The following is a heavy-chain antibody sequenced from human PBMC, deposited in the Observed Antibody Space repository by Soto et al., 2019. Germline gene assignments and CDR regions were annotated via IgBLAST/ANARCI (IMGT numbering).Heavy chain of an antibody. J-gene: IGHJ4*02. V-gene: IGHV3-30*18. D-gene: IGHD6-19*01. CDR1: GFTFSSYG. CDR2: MSYDGSNK. Sequence: GGSLRLSCAASGFTFSSYGMHWVRQAPGKGLEWVAVMSYDGSNKYYADSVKGRFTISRDNSKNTLYLQMNSLRAEDTAVYYCAKDPSSGWFDYWGQGTLVTVSS. CDR3: AKDPSSGWFDY.